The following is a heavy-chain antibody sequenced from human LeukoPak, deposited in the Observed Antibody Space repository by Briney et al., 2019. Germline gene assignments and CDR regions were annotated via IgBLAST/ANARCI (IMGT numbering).Heavy chain of an antibody. CDR2: IKQDGSEK. CDR3: ARDRGDGTVTIRPDAFDI. D-gene: IGHD1-1*01. V-gene: IGHV3-7*01. CDR1: GLTFSSYW. J-gene: IGHJ3*02. Sequence: TGGSLRLSCAASGLTFSSYWMSWVRQAPGKGLEWVANIKQDGSEKYYVDSVKGRFTISRDNAKNSLYLQMNSLRAEDTAVYYCARDRGDGTVTIRPDAFDIWGQGTMVTVSS.